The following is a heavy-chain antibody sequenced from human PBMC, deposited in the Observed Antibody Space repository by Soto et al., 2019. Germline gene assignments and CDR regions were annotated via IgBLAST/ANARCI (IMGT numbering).Heavy chain of an antibody. CDR3: ARVYGGYLDY. CDR1: GGSISSYY. Sequence: SETLSLTCTVSGGSISSYYWSWIRQPPGKGLEWIGYIYYSGSTNYNPSLRSRVTISVDTSKNQFSLKLSSVTAADTAVYYCARVYGGYLDYWGQGTLVTVSS. CDR2: IYYSGST. J-gene: IGHJ4*02. V-gene: IGHV4-59*01. D-gene: IGHD2-15*01.